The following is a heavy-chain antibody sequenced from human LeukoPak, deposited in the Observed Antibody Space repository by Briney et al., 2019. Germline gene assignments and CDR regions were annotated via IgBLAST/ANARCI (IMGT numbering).Heavy chain of an antibody. J-gene: IGHJ4*02. Sequence: GGSLSLSCAASEITFSSYAMSWIRQAPGKGLEWVSSISASGSLTYYADSMKGRFTISRDNSKSILFLQMNSLTVEDTAVYFWAKGWFGETLHGPHDYWGQGPLVTVSS. D-gene: IGHD3-10*01. V-gene: IGHV3-23*01. CDR2: ISASGSLT. CDR1: EITFSSYA. CDR3: AKGWFGETLHGPHDY.